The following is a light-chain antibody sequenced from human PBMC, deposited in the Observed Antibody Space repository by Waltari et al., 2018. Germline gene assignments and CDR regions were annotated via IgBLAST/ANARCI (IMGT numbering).Light chain of an antibody. Sequence: VLTQSPGTLSLSPGEGVTLSCRASQSLTKRYLSWYQQKPGQAPRLLIYGASSRAAGIPDRFIGGGSGTDFTLTISRLEPEDFAVYYCQQYGSSILYTFGQGTKLEIK. CDR3: QQYGSSILYT. J-gene: IGKJ2*01. CDR1: QSLTKRY. V-gene: IGKV3-20*01. CDR2: GAS.